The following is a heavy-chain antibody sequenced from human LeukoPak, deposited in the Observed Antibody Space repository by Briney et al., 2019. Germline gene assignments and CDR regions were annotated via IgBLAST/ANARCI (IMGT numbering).Heavy chain of an antibody. Sequence: SETLSLTCTVSGGSISSHYWSWIRQPPGKGLEWIGYIYYSGGTNYNPSLKSRVTISVDTSKNQFSLKLSSVTAADTAVYYCARGNLDFWSGYYLSYFDYWGQGTLVTVSS. CDR1: GGSISSHY. CDR2: IYYSGGT. D-gene: IGHD3-3*01. V-gene: IGHV4-59*11. CDR3: ARGNLDFWSGYYLSYFDY. J-gene: IGHJ4*02.